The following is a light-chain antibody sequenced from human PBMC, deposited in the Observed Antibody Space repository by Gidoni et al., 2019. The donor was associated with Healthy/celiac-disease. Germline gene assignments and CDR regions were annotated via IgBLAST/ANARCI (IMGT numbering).Light chain of an antibody. Sequence: ILMTPSPSSLSASVGDRVTITCQASQAISNYLNWYQQKPGKAPKLLIYDASNLERGVPSRFSGSGSGTDFTFTISSLQPEDIATYYCQQYDNLPLTFGGGTKVEIK. CDR1: QAISNY. J-gene: IGKJ4*01. V-gene: IGKV1-33*01. CDR2: DAS. CDR3: QQYDNLPLT.